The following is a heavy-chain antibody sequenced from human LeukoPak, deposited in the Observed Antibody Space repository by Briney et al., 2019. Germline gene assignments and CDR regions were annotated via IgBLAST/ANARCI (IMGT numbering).Heavy chain of an antibody. J-gene: IGHJ4*02. CDR1: GGSISSHY. CDR3: ASDLYGGNSNY. V-gene: IGHV4-59*11. Sequence: SETLSLTCTVSGGSISSHYWSWIRQPPGKGLEWTGYIYYSGSTNYNPSLKSRVTISVDTSKNQFSLKLSSVTAADTAVYYCASDLYGGNSNYWGQGTLVTVSS. CDR2: IYYSGST. D-gene: IGHD4-23*01.